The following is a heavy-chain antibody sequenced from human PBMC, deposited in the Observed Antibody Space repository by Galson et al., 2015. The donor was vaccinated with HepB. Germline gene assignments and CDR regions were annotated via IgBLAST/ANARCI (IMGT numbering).Heavy chain of an antibody. Sequence: LRLSCAASGFTFSSYSMNWVRQAPGKGLEWVSSISSSSSYIYYADSVKGRFTISRDNAKNSLYLQMNSLRAEDTAVYYCARGAVVAADFDYWGQGTLVTVSS. D-gene: IGHD2-15*01. CDR2: ISSSSSYI. CDR3: ARGAVVAADFDY. CDR1: GFTFSSYS. V-gene: IGHV3-21*01. J-gene: IGHJ4*02.